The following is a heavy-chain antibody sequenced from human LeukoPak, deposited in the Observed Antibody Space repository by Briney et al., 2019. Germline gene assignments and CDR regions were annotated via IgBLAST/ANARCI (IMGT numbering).Heavy chain of an antibody. CDR2: ISAYNGNT. J-gene: IGHJ4*02. D-gene: IGHD3-10*01. Sequence: GSVKVSCKASGYTFTSYGISWVRQAPGQGLEWMGWISAYNGNTNYAQKLQGRVTMTTDTSTSTAYMELRSLRSDDTAVYYCARDGYYYGSGSYYNVGYWGQETLVTVSS. CDR1: GYTFTSYG. CDR3: ARDGYYYGSGSYYNVGY. V-gene: IGHV1-18*01.